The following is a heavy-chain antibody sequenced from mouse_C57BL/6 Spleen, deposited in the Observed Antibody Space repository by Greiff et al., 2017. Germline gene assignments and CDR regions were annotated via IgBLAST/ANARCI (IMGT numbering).Heavy chain of an antibody. D-gene: IGHD2-5*01. Sequence: QVQLKQPGAELVKPGASVKLSCKASGYTFTSYWMHWVKQRPGQGLEWIGMIHPNSGSTNYNEKFKSKATLTVDKSSSTAYMQLSSLTSEDSAVYYCYSKEAYWGQGTLVTVSA. CDR1: GYTFTSYW. CDR2: IHPNSGST. CDR3: YSKEAY. V-gene: IGHV1-64*01. J-gene: IGHJ3*01.